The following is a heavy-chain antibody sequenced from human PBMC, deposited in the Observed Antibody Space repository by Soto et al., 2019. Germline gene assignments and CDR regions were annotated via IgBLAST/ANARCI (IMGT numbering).Heavy chain of an antibody. V-gene: IGHV1-8*01. Sequence: QVQLVQSGAEVKKPGASVKVSCKASGYTFTSYDINWVRQATGQGLEWMGWMNTNSGNTGYAQKFQGRVTMTRNTSISTAYMELSSLRSEDTAVYYCARSLPLHDYGDHVSYYYGMDVWGQGTTVTVSS. CDR1: GYTFTSYD. D-gene: IGHD4-17*01. CDR3: ARSLPLHDYGDHVSYYYGMDV. CDR2: MNTNSGNT. J-gene: IGHJ6*02.